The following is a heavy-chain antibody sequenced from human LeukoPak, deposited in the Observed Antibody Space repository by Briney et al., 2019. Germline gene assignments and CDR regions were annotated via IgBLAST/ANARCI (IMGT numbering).Heavy chain of an antibody. CDR1: GVSISSYY. J-gene: IGHJ6*03. Sequence: SETLPLTCTVSGVSISSYYWSWIRQPPGKGLEWIGYIYYSGSTNYNPSLKSRVTISVDTSKNQFSLKLSSVTAADTAVYYCARGPLYRYYYMDVWGKGTTVTISS. CDR2: IYYSGST. V-gene: IGHV4-59*01. D-gene: IGHD3-16*01. CDR3: ARGPLYRYYYMDV.